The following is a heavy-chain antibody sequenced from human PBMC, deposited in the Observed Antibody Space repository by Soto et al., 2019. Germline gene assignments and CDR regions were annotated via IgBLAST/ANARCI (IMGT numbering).Heavy chain of an antibody. D-gene: IGHD3-16*01. V-gene: IGHV3-72*01. CDR3: SRGGARYYYYDGMDV. Sequence: EVQLVESGGGLVQPGGSLRLSCAASGFTFSDHYMDWVRQAPGKGLEWVGRTRNKANSYTTEYAASVKGRFTISRDDSKYSLHQQMNSLKTEDTAVYYCSRGGARYYYYDGMDVWGQGTTVTVSS. CDR2: TRNKANSYTT. J-gene: IGHJ6*02. CDR1: GFTFSDHY.